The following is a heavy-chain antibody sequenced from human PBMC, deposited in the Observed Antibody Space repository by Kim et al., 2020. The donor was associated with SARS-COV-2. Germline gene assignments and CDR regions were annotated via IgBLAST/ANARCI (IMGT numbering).Heavy chain of an antibody. Sequence: GGSLRLSCAASGFTFSSYAMSWVRQAPGQGLEWVSAISVSGGTTYYSDSVKGRFTISRDNSKNTLYLQMNSLRAEDTAVYYCAKGNSGTYADFDYWGQGTLVTVSS. D-gene: IGHD1-26*01. V-gene: IGHV3-23*01. J-gene: IGHJ4*02. CDR1: GFTFSSYA. CDR2: ISVSGGTT. CDR3: AKGNSGTYADFDY.